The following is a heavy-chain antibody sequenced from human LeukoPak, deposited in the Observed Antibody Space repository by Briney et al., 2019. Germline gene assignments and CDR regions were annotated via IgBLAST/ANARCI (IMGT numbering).Heavy chain of an antibody. CDR1: GGSFSGYY. J-gene: IGHJ4*02. D-gene: IGHD5-18*01. Sequence: PSETLSLTCAVYGGSFSGYYWSWIRQPPGKGLEWIGEINHSGSTNYNPSLKSRVTISVDTSKNQFSLKLSSVTAADTAVYYCARVVDGSYGHFDYWGQGTLVTVSS. CDR2: INHSGST. V-gene: IGHV4-34*01. CDR3: ARVVDGSYGHFDY.